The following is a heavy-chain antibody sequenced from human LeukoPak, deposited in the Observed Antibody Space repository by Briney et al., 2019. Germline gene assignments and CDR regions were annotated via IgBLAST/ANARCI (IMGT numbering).Heavy chain of an antibody. CDR3: GRGGNGIDI. CDR1: GFTFSHYL. CDR2: INSDESNT. V-gene: IGHV3-74*01. D-gene: IGHD2-8*01. J-gene: IGHJ3*02. Sequence: GGSLRLSCAASGFTFSHYLMHWVRQAPGKGLVWVSRINSDESNTNSYADSVKGRFIISRDNAKNTLYLQMNSLRAEDTAVYYCGRGGNGIDIWGQGTTVIVSS.